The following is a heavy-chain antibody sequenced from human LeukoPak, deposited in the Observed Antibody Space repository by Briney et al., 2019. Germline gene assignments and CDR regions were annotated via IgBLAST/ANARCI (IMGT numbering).Heavy chain of an antibody. V-gene: IGHV3-7*03. CDR2: IKQDGSEK. CDR3: ARTRGGYDFDY. D-gene: IGHD5-12*01. J-gene: IGHJ4*02. CDR1: RFTFSSYW. Sequence: GGSLRLSCAASRFTFSSYWMSWVRQAPGKGLEWVADIKQDGSEKYYVDSVKGRFTISRDNAKNSLYLQLNSLRAEDTAVYYCARTRGGYDFDYWGQGTLVTVSS.